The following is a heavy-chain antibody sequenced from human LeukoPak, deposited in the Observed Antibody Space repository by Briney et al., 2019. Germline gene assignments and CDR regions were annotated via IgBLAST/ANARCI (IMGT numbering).Heavy chain of an antibody. V-gene: IGHV4-39*01. D-gene: IGHD5-24*01. CDR1: GGSISSSSYY. J-gene: IGHJ4*02. CDR3: ASPAGASGDGYNVVDY. CDR2: IYYSGST. Sequence: SETLSLTCTVSGGSISSSSYYWGWIRQPPGKGLEWIGSIYYSGSTYYNPSLKSRVTISVDTSKNQFSLKLSSVTAADTAVYYCASPAGASGDGYNVVDYWGQGTLVTVSS.